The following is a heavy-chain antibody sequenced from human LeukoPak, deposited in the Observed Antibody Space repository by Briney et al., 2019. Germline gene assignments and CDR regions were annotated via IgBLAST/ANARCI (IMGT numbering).Heavy chain of an antibody. CDR3: ARQDAGSYGYFAY. V-gene: IGHV5-51*01. CDR2: IYPGDSDT. CDR1: GYSFSSNW. J-gene: IGHJ4*02. D-gene: IGHD3-10*01. Sequence: GESLKISCKGSGYSFSSNWISWVRQMPGKGLEWMGIIYPGDSDTRFSPSFQGHVTISADKSISTAYLQWSSLKASDTAMYYCARQDAGSYGYFAYWGQGTLVTVSS.